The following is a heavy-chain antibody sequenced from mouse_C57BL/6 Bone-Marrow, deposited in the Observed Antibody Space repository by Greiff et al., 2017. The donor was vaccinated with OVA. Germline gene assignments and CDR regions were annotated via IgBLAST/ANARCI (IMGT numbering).Heavy chain of an antibody. J-gene: IGHJ2*01. V-gene: IGHV1-80*01. Sequence: VQLQQSGAELVKPGASVKISCKASGYAFSSYWMNWVKQRPGKGLAWIGQIYPGDGDTNYNGKFKGKATLTADKSSSTAYMQLSSLTSEDSAVYFCASSITTVVGGYFDYWGQGTTLTVSS. D-gene: IGHD1-1*01. CDR2: IYPGDGDT. CDR3: ASSITTVVGGYFDY. CDR1: GYAFSSYW.